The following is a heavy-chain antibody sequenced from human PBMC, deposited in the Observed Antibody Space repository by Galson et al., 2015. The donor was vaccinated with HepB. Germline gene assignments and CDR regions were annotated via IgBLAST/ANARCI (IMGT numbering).Heavy chain of an antibody. CDR1: GFTFRSYS. D-gene: IGHD2-2*01. V-gene: IGHV3-48*01. Sequence: SLRLSCAASGFTFRSYSMNWVRQAPGKGLERLSYISRGSSTIYYADSVKGRITISRDNAKNSLYLQMNSLRAEDTAVYYCARDSSSSAGGNWYFDLWGRGTLVTVSS. CDR2: ISRGSSTI. CDR3: ARDSSSSAGGNWYFDL. J-gene: IGHJ2*01.